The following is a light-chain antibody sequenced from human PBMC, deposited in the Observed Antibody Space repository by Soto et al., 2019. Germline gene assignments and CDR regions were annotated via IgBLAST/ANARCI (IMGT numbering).Light chain of an antibody. J-gene: IGKJ3*01. CDR1: QSVSTY. Sequence: DIQMTQSPSSLSASVGDRVTITCRASQSVSTYLNWYQQKPGKAPKLLIYAASNFQSGVPSSFSGSGSGTEFTLTINSLQPEDFVTYYCQQSYSTPFTFGPGTKVDIK. V-gene: IGKV1-39*01. CDR2: AAS. CDR3: QQSYSTPFT.